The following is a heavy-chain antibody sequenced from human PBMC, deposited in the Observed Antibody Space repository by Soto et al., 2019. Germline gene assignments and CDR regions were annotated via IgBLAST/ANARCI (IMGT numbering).Heavy chain of an antibody. D-gene: IGHD4-17*01. J-gene: IGHJ4*02. CDR1: GFTVSSNY. Sequence: EVQLVETGGGLIQPGGSLRLSCAASGFTVSSNYMSWVRQAPGKGLEWVSVVYSGGSTYYADSVKGQFTISRDNSKNTLYLQMNSLRAEDTAVYYCARDYGDYDAFFDYWGQGTLVTVSS. CDR3: ARDYGDYDAFFDY. CDR2: VYSGGST. V-gene: IGHV3-53*02.